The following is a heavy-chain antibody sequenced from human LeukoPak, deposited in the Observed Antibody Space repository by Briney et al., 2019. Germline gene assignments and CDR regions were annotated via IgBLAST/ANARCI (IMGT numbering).Heavy chain of an antibody. CDR3: ARVEIGYCSSTSCYGAPQPGYYYGMDV. J-gene: IGHJ6*02. CDR2: IYYSGST. Sequence: SETLSLTCTVSGGSISSSSYYWGWIRQPPGKGLEWIGSIYYSGSTYYNPPLKSRVTISVDKSMNQFSLKLSSVTSADTAVYYCARVEIGYCSSTSCYGAPQPGYYYGMDVWGQGTTVTVSS. V-gene: IGHV4-39*07. CDR1: GGSISSSSYY. D-gene: IGHD2-2*01.